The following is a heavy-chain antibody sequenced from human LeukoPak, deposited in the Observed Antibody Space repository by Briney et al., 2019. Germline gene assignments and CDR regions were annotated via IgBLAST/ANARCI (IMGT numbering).Heavy chain of an antibody. Sequence: PSETLSLTCTVSGGSISSYYWSWIRQPPGKGLEWIGYIYYSGSTNYNPSLKSRVTISVDTSKNQFSLKLSSVTTADTAVYYCARDRHCVNGVCHSPPGMDVWGQGTTVTVSS. CDR2: IYYSGST. D-gene: IGHD2-8*01. CDR3: ARDRHCVNGVCHSPPGMDV. V-gene: IGHV4-59*01. J-gene: IGHJ6*02. CDR1: GGSISSYY.